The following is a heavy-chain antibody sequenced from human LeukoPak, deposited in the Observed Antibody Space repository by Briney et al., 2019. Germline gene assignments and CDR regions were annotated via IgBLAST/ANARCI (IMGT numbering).Heavy chain of an antibody. D-gene: IGHD2-2*01. CDR1: GYTFTGHH. J-gene: IGHJ4*02. CDR3: ARDVSSSLRN. Sequence: ASVKVSCKTSGYTFTGHHIHWVRQAPGQGLEWMGWINPNNGGTNYAQKFQGRVTMTRDTSINTAYMELSRLRSDDTAVYYCARDVSSSLRNWGQGTLVTVSS. CDR2: INPNNGGT. V-gene: IGHV1-2*02.